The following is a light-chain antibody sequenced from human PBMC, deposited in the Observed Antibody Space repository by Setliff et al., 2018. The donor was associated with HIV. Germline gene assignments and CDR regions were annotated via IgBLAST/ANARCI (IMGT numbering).Light chain of an antibody. Sequence: ALTQPASVSGSPGQSITISCTGTSSDVGSYNLVSWYQQHPGKAPKLIIYEVRNRPAGVSNRFSGSKSGNTASLTISGLQAEDEADYYCSSYAITNTLPFGTGTKVTVL. V-gene: IGLV2-14*02. J-gene: IGLJ1*01. CDR1: SSDVGSYNL. CDR2: EVR. CDR3: SSYAITNTLP.